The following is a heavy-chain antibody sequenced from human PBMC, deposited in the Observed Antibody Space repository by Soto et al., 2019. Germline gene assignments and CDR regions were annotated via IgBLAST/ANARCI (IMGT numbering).Heavy chain of an antibody. V-gene: IGHV3-23*01. CDR2: ISDSGGST. CDR3: AKGTYGDYYYYMDV. D-gene: IGHD4-17*01. Sequence: EVQLLESGGGLVQPGGSLRLSCAASGFIFSNYAMSWVRQAPGKGLEWVSAISDSGGSTYYADSVQGRFTISRDSSKNTLYLQRNSLGAEDTAIYYCAKGTYGDYYYYMDVWGKGTTVTVSS. J-gene: IGHJ6*03. CDR1: GFIFSNYA.